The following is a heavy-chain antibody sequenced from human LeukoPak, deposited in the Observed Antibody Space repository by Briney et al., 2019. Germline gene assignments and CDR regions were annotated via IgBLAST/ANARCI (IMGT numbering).Heavy chain of an antibody. Sequence: GGSLRLSCAASGFTFSSYGMSWVRQAPGKGLEWVSAISGRDSSTYYADSVKGRFTISRDNAKNTLYLQMNSLRAEDTAVYYCARVPITLAGTKDAKYFQHWGQGTLVTVSS. CDR1: GFTFSSYG. CDR3: ARVPITLAGTKDAKYFQH. J-gene: IGHJ1*01. V-gene: IGHV3-23*01. CDR2: ISGRDSST. D-gene: IGHD6-19*01.